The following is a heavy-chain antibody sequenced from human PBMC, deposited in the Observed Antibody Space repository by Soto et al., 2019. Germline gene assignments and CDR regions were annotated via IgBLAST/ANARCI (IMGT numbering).Heavy chain of an antibody. CDR1: GFTFSSYG. V-gene: IGHV3-30*03. Sequence: GGSLRLSCAASGFTFSSYGMHWVRQAPGKGLEWVAVISYDGSNKYYADSVKGRFTISRDNSKNTLYLQMNSLRAEDTAVYYCARVTDKLYDAFDIWGQGTMVTVSS. J-gene: IGHJ3*02. CDR3: ARVTDKLYDAFDI. D-gene: IGHD2-15*01. CDR2: ISYDGSNK.